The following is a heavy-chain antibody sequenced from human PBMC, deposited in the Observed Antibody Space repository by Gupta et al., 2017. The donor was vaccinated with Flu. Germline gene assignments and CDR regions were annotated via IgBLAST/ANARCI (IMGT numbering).Heavy chain of an antibody. J-gene: IGHJ5*02. CDR3: ARMDIKKGWGDT. CDR2: IYTNETT. V-gene: IGHV4-4*07. D-gene: IGHD2-2*03. Sequence: VHLQESGPGLVKPSETLSLTCTVSGVPIGSNYWGWVRQSAGKGLEWIGRIYTNETTNYNPPLKRRGTMSVDRSKNQFSLKVISVTAADTAVYYCARMDIKKGWGDTWGQGTRVIVSS. CDR1: GVPIGSNY.